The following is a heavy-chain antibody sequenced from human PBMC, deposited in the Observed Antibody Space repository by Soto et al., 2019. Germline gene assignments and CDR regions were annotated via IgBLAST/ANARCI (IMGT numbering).Heavy chain of an antibody. V-gene: IGHV3-23*01. CDR1: GFTFSNYA. Sequence: GGSLRLSCAASGFTFSNYAMNWVRQSPGKGLEWASVISGSGGSTSYADSVKGRFTISRDNSKNTVYLQMNSLRAEDTAVYYCAKESITGTTFFDYWGQGTLVTVSS. J-gene: IGHJ4*02. CDR3: AKESITGTTFFDY. CDR2: ISGSGGST. D-gene: IGHD1-20*01.